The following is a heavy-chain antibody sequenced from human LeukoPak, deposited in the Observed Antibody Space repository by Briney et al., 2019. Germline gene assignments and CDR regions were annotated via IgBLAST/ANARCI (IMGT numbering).Heavy chain of an antibody. CDR2: TYYRSKWYS. CDR1: GDSVSSNSAA. CDR3: ATTAAARTGYFEY. Sequence: SQTLSLTCAISGDSVSSNSAAWHWIRQSPSRGLEWLGRTYYRSKWYSDYAVSLKSRITINPDTSKNQFPLQLNSLTPEDTAVYYCATTAAARTGYFEYWGQGTLVTVSS. D-gene: IGHD6-13*01. J-gene: IGHJ4*02. V-gene: IGHV6-1*01.